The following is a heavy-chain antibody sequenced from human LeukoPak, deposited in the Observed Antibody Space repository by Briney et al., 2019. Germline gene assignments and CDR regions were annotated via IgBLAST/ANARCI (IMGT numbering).Heavy chain of an antibody. D-gene: IGHD2/OR15-2a*01. Sequence: GGSLRLSCAASGFTFSNYAMNWVRQAPGKGLEWVSAISGSGGSTYYADSVKGRFTVSRDNSKNTLYLQMNSLRAEDTAVYYCRYFLPHFDYWGQGPLVTVSS. V-gene: IGHV3-23*01. CDR3: RYFLPHFDY. J-gene: IGHJ4*02. CDR1: GFTFSNYA. CDR2: ISGSGGST.